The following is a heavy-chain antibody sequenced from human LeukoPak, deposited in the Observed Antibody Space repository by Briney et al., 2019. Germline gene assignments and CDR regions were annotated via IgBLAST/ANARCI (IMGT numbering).Heavy chain of an antibody. CDR1: GYTFTNYA. CDR3: ARDPSQKYGSGSYYTGPDY. D-gene: IGHD3-10*01. V-gene: IGHV1-18*01. CDR2: ISAYNGNT. Sequence: GASVKVSCKASGYTFTNYAMHWVRQAPGQRLEWMGWISAYNGNTNYAQKLQGRVTMTTDTSTSTAYMELRSLRSDDTAVYYCARDPSQKYGSGSYYTGPDYWGQGTLVTVSS. J-gene: IGHJ4*02.